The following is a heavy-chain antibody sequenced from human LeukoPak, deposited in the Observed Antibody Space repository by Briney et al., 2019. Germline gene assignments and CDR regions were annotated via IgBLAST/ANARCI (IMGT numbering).Heavy chain of an antibody. CDR3: AKDPKGTTVTTYWFVY. J-gene: IGHJ4*02. V-gene: IGHV3-23*01. CDR2: ISGSGGNT. D-gene: IGHD4-17*01. CDR1: GFTFSSYA. Sequence: GGSLRLSCAASGFTFSSYAMSWVRQAPGKGLEWVSAISGSGGNTYYADSVKGRFTISRDNAKDTLFLQMNSLRAEDTAVYYCAKDPKGTTVTTYWFVYWGRGTLVTVSS.